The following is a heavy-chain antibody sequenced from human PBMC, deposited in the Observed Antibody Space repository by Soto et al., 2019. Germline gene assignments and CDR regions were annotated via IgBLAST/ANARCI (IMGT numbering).Heavy chain of an antibody. V-gene: IGHV4-59*01. Sequence: QVQLQESGPGLVKPSETLSLTCTVSGGSINSYYWNWIRQPPGKGLEWIGYIYYSGSTNYNPSLKSRVTISVDTSKNQFSLKLSSVTAADTAVYYCARDGGSGWEQYYYGFDVWGQGTTVTVSS. D-gene: IGHD6-19*01. CDR2: IYYSGST. CDR3: ARDGGSGWEQYYYGFDV. J-gene: IGHJ6*02. CDR1: GGSINSYY.